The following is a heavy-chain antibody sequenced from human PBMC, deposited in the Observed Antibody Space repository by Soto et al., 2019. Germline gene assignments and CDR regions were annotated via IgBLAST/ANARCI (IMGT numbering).Heavy chain of an antibody. Sequence: QVQLVQSGAEVKKPGSSVKVSCKASGGTFSSHAISWVRQAHGQGLEWMGGIIPFFKATNYAQKFQGRVTITADDSTSTAYMDLYSLRSEDTAVYYCARDVPLNYYDGTFFYYAMDVWAQGTTVTVSS. D-gene: IGHD3-16*01. CDR1: GGTFSSHA. J-gene: IGHJ6*02. CDR3: ARDVPLNYYDGTFFYYAMDV. CDR2: IIPFFKAT. V-gene: IGHV1-69*01.